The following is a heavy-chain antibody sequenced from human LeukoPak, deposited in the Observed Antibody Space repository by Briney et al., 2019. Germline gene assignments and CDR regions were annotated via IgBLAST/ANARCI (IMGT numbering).Heavy chain of an antibody. CDR1: GDSISSGDYY. CDR3: ARVYYGSGSLFDY. CDR2: ISSSGST. J-gene: IGHJ4*02. V-gene: IGHV4-61*02. D-gene: IGHD3-10*01. Sequence: SETLSLTCTVSGDSISSGDYYWSWIRQPAGKGLEWIGRISSSGSTNYNPSLKSRVTTSVDTSKNQFSLKLSSVTAADTAVYYCARVYYGSGSLFDYWGQGTLVTVSS.